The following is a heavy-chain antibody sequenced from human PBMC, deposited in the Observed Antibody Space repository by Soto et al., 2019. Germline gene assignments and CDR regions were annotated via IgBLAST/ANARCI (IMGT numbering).Heavy chain of an antibody. J-gene: IGHJ5*02. D-gene: IGHD2-15*01. CDR2: INHSGST. CDR3: ASGYCSGGSCYRRVRWFDP. V-gene: IGHV4-34*01. CDR1: GGSFSGYY. Sequence: PSETLSLTCAVYGGSFSGYYWSWIRQPPGKGLEWIGEINHSGSTNYNPSLKSRVTISVDTSKNQFSLKLSSVTAADTAVYYCASGYCSGGSCYRRVRWFDPWGQGTLVTVSS.